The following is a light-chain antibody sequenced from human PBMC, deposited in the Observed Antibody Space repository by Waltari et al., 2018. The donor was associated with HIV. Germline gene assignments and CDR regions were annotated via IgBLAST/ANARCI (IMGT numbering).Light chain of an antibody. J-gene: IGLJ3*02. Sequence: SYELTQPSSVSVSPGQTARITCSGDLLAKTYVRWFQQKPGQAPVLVMYKDSERPSGIPARFSGSSSGTTVSLTIGGAQVDDEADYYCYSAADNSGLFGGVTKLTVL. CDR1: LLAKTY. V-gene: IGLV3-27*01. CDR2: KDS. CDR3: YSAADNSGL.